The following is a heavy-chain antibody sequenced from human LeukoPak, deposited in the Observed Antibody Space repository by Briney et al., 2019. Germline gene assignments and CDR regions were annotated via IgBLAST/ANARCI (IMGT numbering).Heavy chain of an antibody. Sequence: SETLSLTCTVSGASISSYYWSWIRQPPGKGLEWIGRIYSSASANYNPSLKSRVTMSLDTSKNQFSLNLTSVTAADTAVYYCARVLFTEEDAFDIWGQGTMVTVSS. V-gene: IGHV4-4*07. CDR2: IYSSASA. CDR1: GASISSYY. CDR3: ARVLFTEEDAFDI. J-gene: IGHJ3*02.